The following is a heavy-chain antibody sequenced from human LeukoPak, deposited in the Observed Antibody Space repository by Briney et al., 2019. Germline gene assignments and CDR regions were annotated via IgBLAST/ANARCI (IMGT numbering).Heavy chain of an antibody. CDR1: GFTFSSYA. V-gene: IGHV3-30*04. Sequence: GRSLRLSCAASGFTFSSYAMHWVRQAPGKGLEWVAVISYDGSNKYYADSVKARFTISRDTAKNTMYLQMNRLRAEDTAVYSFARGVPAAMGGDAFDIWGQGTMVTVSS. J-gene: IGHJ3*02. CDR2: ISYDGSNK. CDR3: ARGVPAAMGGDAFDI. D-gene: IGHD2-2*01.